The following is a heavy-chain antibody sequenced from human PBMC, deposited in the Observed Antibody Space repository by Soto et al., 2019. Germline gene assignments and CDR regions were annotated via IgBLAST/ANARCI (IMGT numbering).Heavy chain of an antibody. D-gene: IGHD1-1*01. V-gene: IGHV4-59*01. CDR1: GDSISTYY. CDR2: IFYSGGT. CDR3: ARLQLVQKVIDY. J-gene: IGHJ4*02. Sequence: SDTLSLTCTVSGDSISTYYWGWIRQPPGKGLQWIGYIFYSGGTAYNPSSKSRVTISLDMSKKQISLKLSSVTTAETATYFCARLQLVQKVIDYWCQGTRGTVSA.